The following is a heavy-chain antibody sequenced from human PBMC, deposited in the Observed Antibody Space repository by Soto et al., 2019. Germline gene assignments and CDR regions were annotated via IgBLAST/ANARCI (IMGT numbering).Heavy chain of an antibody. Sequence: HVQLAQSGGEVKKPGASVKVSCKPSGYTFTNYVISWVRQAPGQGLEYMGWISPFNGHTKYAQKFQGRVTLTTETSTSTAYMELRSLINDDTAVYYCARDAGSESYLAYWGQGTLVSVSS. CDR1: GYTFTNYV. J-gene: IGHJ4*02. D-gene: IGHD1-26*01. CDR3: ARDAGSESYLAY. V-gene: IGHV1-18*01. CDR2: ISPFNGHT.